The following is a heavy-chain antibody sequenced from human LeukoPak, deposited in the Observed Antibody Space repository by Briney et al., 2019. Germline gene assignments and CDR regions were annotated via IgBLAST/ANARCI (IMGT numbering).Heavy chain of an antibody. D-gene: IGHD3-10*01. CDR3: ARRRITMVRGVIINWFDP. V-gene: IGHV5-10-1*01. CDR1: GYSFTSYW. J-gene: IGHJ5*02. CDR2: IDPSDSYT. Sequence: GESLKISCKGSGYSFTSYWICWVRQMPGKGLEWMGRIDPSDSYTNYSPSFQGHVTISADKSISTAYLQWSSLKASDTAMYYCARRRITMVRGVIINWFDPWGQGTLVTVSS.